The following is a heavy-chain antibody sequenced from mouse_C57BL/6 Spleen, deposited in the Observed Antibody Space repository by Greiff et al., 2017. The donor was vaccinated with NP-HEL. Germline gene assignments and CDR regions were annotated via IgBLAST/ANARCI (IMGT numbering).Heavy chain of an antibody. CDR3: ARSPYGTYGWYFDV. CDR2: INPGSGGT. CDR1: GYAFTNYL. D-gene: IGHD2-1*01. J-gene: IGHJ1*03. Sequence: VQLQQSGAELVRPGTSVKVSCKASGYAFTNYLIEWVKQRPGQGLEWMGVINPGSGGTNYNEKFKGKATLTADKSSSTTYMQLSSLTTEDSSVYFCARSPYGTYGWYFDVWGTGTTVTVSS. V-gene: IGHV1-54*01.